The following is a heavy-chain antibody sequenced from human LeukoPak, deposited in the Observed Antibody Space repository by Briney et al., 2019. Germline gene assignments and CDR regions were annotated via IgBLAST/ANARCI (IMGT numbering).Heavy chain of an antibody. CDR2: MNPNSGNT. CDR3: ARGKGIVGATRTTYYYYMDV. CDR1: GYTFTSYG. V-gene: IGHV1-8*02. D-gene: IGHD1-26*01. J-gene: IGHJ6*03. Sequence: ASVKVSCKASGYTFTSYGINWVRQATGQGLEWMGWMNPNSGNTGYAQKFQGRVTMTRNTSISTAYMELSSLRSEDTAVYYCARGKGIVGATRTTYYYYMDVWGKGTTVIVSS.